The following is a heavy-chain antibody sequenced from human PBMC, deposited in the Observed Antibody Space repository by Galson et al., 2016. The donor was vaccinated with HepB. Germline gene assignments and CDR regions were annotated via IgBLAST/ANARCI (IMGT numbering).Heavy chain of an antibody. V-gene: IGHV3-21*01. Sequence: SLRLSCAASGFTFSSYSMNWVRQAPGKGLEWVSSISSSSSYIYYADSVKGRFTIPRDNAKNSLYLQMNSLRAEDTAVYYCARGWYSSSWHYFDYWGQGTLVTVSS. CDR1: GFTFSSYS. CDR3: ARGWYSSSWHYFDY. J-gene: IGHJ4*02. CDR2: ISSSSSYI. D-gene: IGHD6-13*01.